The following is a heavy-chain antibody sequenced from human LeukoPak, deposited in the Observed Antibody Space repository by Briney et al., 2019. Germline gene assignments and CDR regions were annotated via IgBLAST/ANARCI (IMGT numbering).Heavy chain of an antibody. J-gene: IGHJ3*02. CDR2: MYYSGST. D-gene: IGHD3-3*01. Sequence: SETLSLTCTVSGGSISSSGYYWGWIRQPPGKGLEWIGSMYYSGSTYYNPSLMSRVTISADTPKNQFSLKLSSVTAADTAVYYCARGSPTYYDFWSGYSGGDAFDIWGQGTMVTVSS. CDR3: ARGSPTYYDFWSGYSGGDAFDI. V-gene: IGHV4-39*01. CDR1: GGSISSSGYY.